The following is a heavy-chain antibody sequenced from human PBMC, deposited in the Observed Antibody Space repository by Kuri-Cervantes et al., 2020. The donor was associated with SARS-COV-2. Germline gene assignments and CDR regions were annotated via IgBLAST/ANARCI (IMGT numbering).Heavy chain of an antibody. Sequence: GSLRLSCTVSGGSIRTYYWGWIRQPPGKGLEWIGYIYYSGSTNYNPPLKSRVTVSVDTSKNQFFLKLSSVTAADTAVYYCARLGKNCTNGICNTYHYYYMDVWGQGTMVTVSS. V-gene: IGHV4-59*01. CDR2: IYYSGST. CDR3: ARLGKNCTNGICNTYHYYYMDV. D-gene: IGHD2-8*01. CDR1: GGSIRTYY. J-gene: IGHJ6*03.